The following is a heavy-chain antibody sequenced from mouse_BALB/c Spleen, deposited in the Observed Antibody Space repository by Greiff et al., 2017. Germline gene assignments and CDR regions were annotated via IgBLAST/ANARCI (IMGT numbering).Heavy chain of an antibody. CDR1: GYTFTSYW. J-gene: IGHJ3*01. CDR2: INPSTGYT. D-gene: IGHD2-4*01. CDR3: ARRDYDVAY. Sequence: QVHVKQSGAELAKPGASVKMSCKASGYTFTSYWTHWVKQRPGQGLEWIGYINPSTGYTEYNQKFKDKATLTADKSSSTAYMQLSSLTSEDSAVYYCARRDYDVAYWGQGTLVTVSA. V-gene: IGHV1-7*01.